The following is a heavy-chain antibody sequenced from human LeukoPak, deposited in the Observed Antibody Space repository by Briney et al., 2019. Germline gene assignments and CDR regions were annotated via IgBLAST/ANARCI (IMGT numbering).Heavy chain of an antibody. J-gene: IGHJ3*02. CDR3: ARANAIHDAFGI. CDR1: GFTFDDYG. D-gene: IGHD1-1*01. V-gene: IGHV3-20*04. CDR2: INWNGGST. Sequence: GGSLRLSCAASGFTFDDYGMSWVRQAPGKGLEWVSGINWNGGSTGYADSVKGRFTISRDNAKNSPYLQMNSLRAEDTALYYCARANAIHDAFGIWGQGTMVTVSS.